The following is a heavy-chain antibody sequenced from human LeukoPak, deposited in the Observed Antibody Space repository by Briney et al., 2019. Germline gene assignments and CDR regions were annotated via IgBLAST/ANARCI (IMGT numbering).Heavy chain of an antibody. V-gene: IGHV3-13*01. CDR1: AFTFIDYD. D-gene: IGHD6-19*01. J-gene: IGHJ4*02. Sequence: GGSLRLSCAAAAFTFIDYDMHWVRHVIGKGLEWVSAIGIRGDTHYSGSVKGRFTISRENAESSLYLQMNSLRAEDTAVYYCARGGVQVSGIDEFDYWGQGTLVTVSS. CDR3: ARGGVQVSGIDEFDY. CDR2: IGIRGDT.